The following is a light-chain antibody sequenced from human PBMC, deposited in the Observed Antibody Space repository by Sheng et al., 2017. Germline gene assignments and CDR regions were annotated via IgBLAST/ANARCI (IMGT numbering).Light chain of an antibody. V-gene: IGKV1-39*02. CDR1: QSVSKF. Sequence: DIQMTQSPSSLSASVGDRVTITCRASQSVSKFLNWYQQKPGTAPKLVIYAASTLETGVPSRFSGSGSGTDFTLTISSLQPEDFAVYFCQLYGNSPLYTFGQGTKLEIK. J-gene: IGKJ2*01. CDR2: AAS. CDR3: QLYGNSPLYT.